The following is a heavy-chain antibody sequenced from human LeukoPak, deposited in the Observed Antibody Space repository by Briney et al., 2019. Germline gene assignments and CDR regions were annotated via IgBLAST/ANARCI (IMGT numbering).Heavy chain of an antibody. J-gene: IGHJ4*02. V-gene: IGHV4-39*01. CDR1: GGSISSSSYY. CDR2: IYYSGST. D-gene: IGHD2-2*01. Sequence: PSETLSFTCTVSGGSISSSSYYWGWIRQPPGKGLEWIGSIYYSGSTYYNPSLKSRVTISVDTSKNQFSLKLSSVTAADMAVYYCARAYCSSSSCSKLGYFDYWGQGTLVTVSS. CDR3: ARAYCSSSSCSKLGYFDY.